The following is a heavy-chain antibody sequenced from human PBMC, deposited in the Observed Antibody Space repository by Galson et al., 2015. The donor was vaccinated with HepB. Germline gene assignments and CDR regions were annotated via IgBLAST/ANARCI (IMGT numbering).Heavy chain of an antibody. CDR3: ARGGYSYGSLNDY. J-gene: IGHJ4*02. Sequence: SLRLSCAASGFTFSSYSMNWVRQAPGKGLEWVSSISSSSSYIYYADSVKGRFTISRDNAKNSLYLQMNSLRAEDTAVYYCARGGYSYGSLNDYWGQGTLVTVSS. CDR2: ISSSSSYI. D-gene: IGHD5-18*01. CDR1: GFTFSSYS. V-gene: IGHV3-21*01.